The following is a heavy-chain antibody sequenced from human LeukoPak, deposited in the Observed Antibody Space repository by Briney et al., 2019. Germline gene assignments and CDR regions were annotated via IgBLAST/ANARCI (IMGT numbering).Heavy chain of an antibody. Sequence: GGSLRLSCAASGFTFSNYYMSWVRQAPGKGLEWVANIKGDESERYYVDSVKGRFTISRDNAKNSLYLQMNSLRAEDTAVYYCARASEYYNDNSGYPQYFQNWGLGTLVTVS. CDR2: IKGDESER. CDR1: GFTFSNYY. D-gene: IGHD3-22*01. V-gene: IGHV3-7*01. J-gene: IGHJ1*01. CDR3: ARASEYYNDNSGYPQYFQN.